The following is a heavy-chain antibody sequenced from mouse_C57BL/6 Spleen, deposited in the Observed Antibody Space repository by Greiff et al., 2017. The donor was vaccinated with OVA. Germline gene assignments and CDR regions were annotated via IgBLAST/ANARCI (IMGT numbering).Heavy chain of an antibody. D-gene: IGHD2-1*01. CDR2: INYDGSST. CDR3: ARREDGNWYFDV. CDR1: GFTFSDYY. V-gene: IGHV5-16*01. J-gene: IGHJ1*03. Sequence: EVKLVESEGGLVQPGSSMKLSCTASGFTFSDYYMAWVRQVPEKGLEWVANINYDGSSTYYLDSLKSRFIISRDNAKNILYLQMSSLKSEDTATYYCARREDGNWYFDVWGTGTTVTVSS.